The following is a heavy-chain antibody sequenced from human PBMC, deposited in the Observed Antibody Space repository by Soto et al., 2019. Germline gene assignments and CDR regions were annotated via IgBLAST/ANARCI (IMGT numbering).Heavy chain of an antibody. CDR1: GYTFTSYA. J-gene: IGHJ4*02. CDR2: INAGNGNT. CDR3: AKDRRSSWSLDY. Sequence: ASVKVSCKASGYTFTSYAMHWVRQAPGQRLEWMGWINAGNGNTKYSQKFQGRVTISRDNSENTLFLQMNSLKTEVTAVYYCAKDRRSSWSLDYRGQGTLVTVSS. D-gene: IGHD6-13*01. V-gene: IGHV1-3*01.